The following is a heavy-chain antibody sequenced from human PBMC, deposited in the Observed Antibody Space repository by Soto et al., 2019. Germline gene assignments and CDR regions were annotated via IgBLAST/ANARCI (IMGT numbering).Heavy chain of an antibody. D-gene: IGHD6-19*01. CDR1: GYTFTSYD. V-gene: IGHV1-8*01. CDR2: MNPNSGNT. CDR3: ARERSSGWYVDY. Sequence: QVQLVQSGAEVKKPGASVKVSCKASGYTFTSYDINWVRQATGQGLEWMGWMNPNSGNTGYAQKFQGRVTMTRNTSRTTADMELSSLRSGDTAVYCCARERSSGWYVDYWGQGTLVTVSS. J-gene: IGHJ4*02.